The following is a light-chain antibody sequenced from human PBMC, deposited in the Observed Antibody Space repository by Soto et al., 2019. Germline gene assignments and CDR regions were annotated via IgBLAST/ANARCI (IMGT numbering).Light chain of an antibody. Sequence: QSALTQPASVSGSPGQSITISCTGTSSDVGGYNYVSWYQQHPGKAPKLMIYDVSNRPSGVSNRFSGSKPGNTASLTISGLQAEDEADYYCSSYTSSSTYVVFGGGTKVTVL. CDR3: SSYTSSSTYVV. CDR1: SSDVGGYNY. CDR2: DVS. J-gene: IGLJ2*01. V-gene: IGLV2-14*01.